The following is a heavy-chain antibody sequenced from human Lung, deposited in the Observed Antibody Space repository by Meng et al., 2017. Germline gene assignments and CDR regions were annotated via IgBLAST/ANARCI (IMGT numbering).Heavy chain of an antibody. CDR3: ARDEDISAAGKLFGDY. CDR1: GYNFPAYW. CDR2: IDPKSGDT. V-gene: IGHV1-2*06. J-gene: IGHJ4*02. D-gene: IGHD6-13*01. Sequence: GQLVRSGGEGKQPEASGKGSCKPVGYNFPAYWLHWVRRAPGQGLEWMGRIDPKSGDTHYAQRFQGRVTMTGDTSISTAYMELSGLRSDDTAMYYCARDEDISAAGKLFGDYWGQGTLVTVSS.